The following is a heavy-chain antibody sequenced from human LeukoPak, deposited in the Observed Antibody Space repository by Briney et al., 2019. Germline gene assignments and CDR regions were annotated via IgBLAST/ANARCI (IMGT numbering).Heavy chain of an antibody. V-gene: IGHV3-23*01. D-gene: IGHD5-12*01. Sequence: GGSLRLSCAASGFTLSSYAMSWVRQAPGKGLEWVSAISGSGGSTYYADSVKGRFTISRDNSKNTLYLQMDSLRAEDTAVYYCAEVFQRDIVATVNFDYWGQGTLVTVSS. CDR3: AEVFQRDIVATVNFDY. CDR2: ISGSGGST. CDR1: GFTLSSYA. J-gene: IGHJ4*02.